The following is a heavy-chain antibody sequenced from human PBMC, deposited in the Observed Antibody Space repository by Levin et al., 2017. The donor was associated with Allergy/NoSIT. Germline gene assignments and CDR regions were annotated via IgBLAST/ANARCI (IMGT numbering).Heavy chain of an antibody. J-gene: IGHJ6*03. CDR3: ARDSAPYSSGWNAFYYYMDV. CDR2: IIPILGIA. V-gene: IGHV1-69*04. CDR1: GGTFSSYA. D-gene: IGHD6-19*01. Sequence: GASVKVSCKASGGTFSSYAISWVRQAPGQGLEWMGRIIPILGIANYAQKFQGRVTITADKSTSTAYMELSSLRSEDTAVYYCARDSAPYSSGWNAFYYYMDVWGKGTTVTVSS.